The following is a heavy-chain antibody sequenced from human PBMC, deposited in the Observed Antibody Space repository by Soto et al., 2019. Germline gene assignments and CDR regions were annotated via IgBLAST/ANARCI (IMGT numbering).Heavy chain of an antibody. Sequence: QVQLVQSGAEVKKPGASVKVSCKASGYTFTSYYMHWVRQAPGQGLEWMGIINPSGGSTSYAQKFQGRVTMTRDTSTSTVYRELSSLRSEDTAVYYCALVASPGDWFDPWCQGTLVTVSS. CDR2: INPSGGST. CDR3: ALVASPGDWFDP. D-gene: IGHD5-12*01. V-gene: IGHV1-46*03. CDR1: GYTFTSYY. J-gene: IGHJ5*02.